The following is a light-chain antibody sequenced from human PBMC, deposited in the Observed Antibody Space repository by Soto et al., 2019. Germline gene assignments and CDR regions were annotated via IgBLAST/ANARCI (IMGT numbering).Light chain of an antibody. J-gene: IGKJ1*01. CDR3: QVYGSSSKT. CDR2: GVS. V-gene: IGKV3-20*01. Sequence: ETVLTQSPGTLSLSPWERATLSCRASQPVFIMYLAWYQQKPGQAPRLLIYGVSTGATGIPDRFSGSGSGTDFTLTISRLEPEDFAVYFCQVYGSSSKTFGQGTKVDIK. CDR1: QPVFIMY.